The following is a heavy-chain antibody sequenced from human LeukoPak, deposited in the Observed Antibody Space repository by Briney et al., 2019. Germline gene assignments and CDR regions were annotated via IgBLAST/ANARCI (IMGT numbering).Heavy chain of an antibody. CDR2: IYPGDSTT. D-gene: IGHD7-27*01. Sequence: GESLKISCKGSGYNFASRWIGWVRQMPGKGLEWMGMIYPGDSTTKYSPSFQGQVTISADNSSSTAYLQWSSLKASDTAIYYCTKRTEAALGTIYYYYMDVWGEGTTVTVSS. V-gene: IGHV5-51*01. J-gene: IGHJ6*03. CDR3: TKRTEAALGTIYYYYMDV. CDR1: GYNFASRW.